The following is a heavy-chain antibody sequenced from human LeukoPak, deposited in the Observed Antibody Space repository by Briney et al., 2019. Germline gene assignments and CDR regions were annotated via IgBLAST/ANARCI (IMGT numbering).Heavy chain of an antibody. CDR2: INSDGSSA. CDR3: VQSSPTIDY. V-gene: IGHV3-74*01. CDR1: GFTFSSYW. D-gene: IGHD5-12*01. J-gene: IGHJ4*02. Sequence: GGSLRLSCAASGFTFSSYWMHWVRQAPGKGLVWVSRINSDGSSATYADSVKGRFTISRDNSKNTLYLQMNSLRAGDTAVYYCVQSSPTIDYWGQGTLVTVSS.